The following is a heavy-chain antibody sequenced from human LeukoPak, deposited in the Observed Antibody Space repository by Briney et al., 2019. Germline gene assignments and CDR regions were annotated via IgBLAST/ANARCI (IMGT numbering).Heavy chain of an antibody. CDR2: IWYDGSNK. CDR3: ARPYDSSGYYYFDY. Sequence: GGSLRLSCAASGFTFSSYGMHWVRQAPGKGLEWVAVIWYDGSNKYYADSVKGRFTISRDDSKNTLYLQMNSLRAEDTAVYYCARPYDSSGYYYFDYWGQGTLVTVSS. D-gene: IGHD3-22*01. CDR1: GFTFSSYG. J-gene: IGHJ4*02. V-gene: IGHV3-33*01.